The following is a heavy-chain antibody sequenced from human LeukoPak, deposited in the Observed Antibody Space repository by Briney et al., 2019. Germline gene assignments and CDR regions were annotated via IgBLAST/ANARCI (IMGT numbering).Heavy chain of an antibody. CDR3: ARDYADRTYYDFWGGYYPDY. V-gene: IGHV3-20*04. CDR2: INWNGGST. Sequence: GGSLRLSCAASGSTFDDYGMSWVRQAPGKGLEWVSGINWNGGSTGYADSVKGRFTISRDSAKNSLYLQMNSLRAEDTALYYCARDYADRTYYDFWGGYYPDYWGQGTLVTVSS. J-gene: IGHJ4*02. D-gene: IGHD3-3*01. CDR1: GSTFDDYG.